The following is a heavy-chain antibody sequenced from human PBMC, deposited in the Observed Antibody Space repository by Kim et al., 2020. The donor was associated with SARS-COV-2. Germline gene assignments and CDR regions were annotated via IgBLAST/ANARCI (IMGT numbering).Heavy chain of an antibody. V-gene: IGHV1-18*01. J-gene: IGHJ4*02. Sequence: NYAQKLQGRDTMTTDTTTSTAYMELRSLRSDDTAVYYCARARSGSTSFRYWGQGTLVTVSS. CDR3: ARARSGSTSFRY. D-gene: IGHD3-3*01.